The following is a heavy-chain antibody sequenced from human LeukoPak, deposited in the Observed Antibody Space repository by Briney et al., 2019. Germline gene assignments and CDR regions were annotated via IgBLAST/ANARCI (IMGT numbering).Heavy chain of an antibody. J-gene: IGHJ4*02. CDR3: VRGTGY. V-gene: IGHV3-64D*06. Sequence: GGSLRLSCSVSGFTFSTYVMHWVRQAPGKGLEYVSAISSNGDNTYYADSVKGRFTISRDNSTNTLYLQMSSLRADDTAVYYCVRGTGYWGQGTLVTVSS. CDR2: ISSNGDNT. CDR1: GFTFSTYV.